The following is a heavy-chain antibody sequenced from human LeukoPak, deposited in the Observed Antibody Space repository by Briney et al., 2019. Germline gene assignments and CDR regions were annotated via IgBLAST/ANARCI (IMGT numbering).Heavy chain of an antibody. D-gene: IGHD3-16*01. J-gene: IGHJ5*02. CDR2: IGGRGGST. CDR1: GFRFSDFT. V-gene: IGHV3-23*01. CDR3: GKEGGA. Sequence: GGSLRLSCAASGFRFSDFTMTWVRQAPGKGPEWVSAIGGRGGSTYYADSLGGRFTISRDNSKDMLYLQMNSLKVEDTATYYCGKEGGAWGQGTKVTVSS.